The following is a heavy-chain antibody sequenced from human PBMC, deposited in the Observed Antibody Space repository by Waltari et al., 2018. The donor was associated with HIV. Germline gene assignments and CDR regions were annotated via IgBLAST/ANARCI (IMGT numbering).Heavy chain of an antibody. CDR2: IYPGDSDI. V-gene: IGHV5-51*03. CDR3: VRHVFSGGSARAAFQP. Sequence: SGPEMKKPGDPLRISCKASGYTFNKSWIDWVRQTPGKGLEWMGAIYPGDSDIKYSPSFRGQVTISADVALNSAYLQWSRLKASDTATYFCVRHVFSGGSARAAFQPWGRGTPVTVSS. CDR1: GYTFNKSW. D-gene: IGHD3-3*02. J-gene: IGHJ5*02.